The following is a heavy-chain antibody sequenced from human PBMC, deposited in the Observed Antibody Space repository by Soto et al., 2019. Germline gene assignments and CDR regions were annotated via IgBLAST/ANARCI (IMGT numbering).Heavy chain of an antibody. CDR2: ISGSGGST. CDR1: GFTFSSYA. D-gene: IGHD5-12*01. V-gene: IGHV3-23*01. J-gene: IGHJ4*02. Sequence: GGSLRLSCAASGFTFSSYAMSWVRQAPGKGLEWVSAISGSGGSTYYADSVKGRFTISRDNSKNTLYLQMNSLRAEDTAVYYCAKGVDIVATINGGTFDYWGQGTLVTVSS. CDR3: AKGVDIVATINGGTFDY.